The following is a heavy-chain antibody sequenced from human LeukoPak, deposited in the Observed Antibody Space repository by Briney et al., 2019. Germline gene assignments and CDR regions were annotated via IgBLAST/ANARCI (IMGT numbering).Heavy chain of an antibody. CDR1: GGSISSSNW. D-gene: IGHD2-2*01. CDR3: ARVTVVVPAAMSWFDP. V-gene: IGHV4-4*02. CDR2: IYHSGST. J-gene: IGHJ5*02. Sequence: PSGTLSLTCTVSGGSISSSNWWSWVRQPPGKGLEWIGEIYHSGSTNYNPSLKSRVTIPVDKSMNQFSLKLSSVTAADTAVYYCARVTVVVPAAMSWFDPWGQGTLVTVSS.